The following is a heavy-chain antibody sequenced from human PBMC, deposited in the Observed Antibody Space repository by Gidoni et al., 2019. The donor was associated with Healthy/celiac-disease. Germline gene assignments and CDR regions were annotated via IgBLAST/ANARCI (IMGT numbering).Heavy chain of an antibody. CDR3: AKDVDVVVPAAEGGWFDP. J-gene: IGHJ5*02. D-gene: IGHD2-2*01. V-gene: IGHV3-23*01. Sequence: EVQLLESGGGLVQPGGSLRLSCAASGFPFSSSAMSWVRQAPGKGLEWVSAISGSGGSTYYADSVKGRFTISRDNSKNTLYLQMNSLRAEDTAVYYCAKDVDVVVPAAEGGWFDPWGQGTLVTVSS. CDR1: GFPFSSSA. CDR2: ISGSGGST.